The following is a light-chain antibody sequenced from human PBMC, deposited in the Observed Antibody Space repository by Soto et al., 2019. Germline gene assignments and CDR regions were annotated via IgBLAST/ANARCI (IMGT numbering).Light chain of an antibody. J-gene: IGKJ2*01. CDR3: HQRSNWPPGYT. Sequence: EIVLTQSPATLSLSPGERATLSCRASQSVSSYLAWYQQKPGQAPRLLIYDASNRATGIPARFSGSGSGRDFTLTISSLEPEDFAVYYCHQRSNWPPGYTFGQGTKLEI. CDR1: QSVSSY. V-gene: IGKV3-11*02. CDR2: DAS.